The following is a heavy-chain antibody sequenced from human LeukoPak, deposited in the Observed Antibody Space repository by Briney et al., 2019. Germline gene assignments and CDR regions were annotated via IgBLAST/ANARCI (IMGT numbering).Heavy chain of an antibody. Sequence: ASVKVSCKASGYTFTSYYMRWVRQAPGQGLEWMGIINPSGGSTSYAQKFQGRVTMTRDTSTSTVYMGLSSLRSEDTAVYYCATGPGSYNDAFDIWGQGTMVTVSS. V-gene: IGHV1-46*01. CDR3: ATGPGSYNDAFDI. CDR1: GYTFTSYY. D-gene: IGHD1-26*01. J-gene: IGHJ3*02. CDR2: INPSGGST.